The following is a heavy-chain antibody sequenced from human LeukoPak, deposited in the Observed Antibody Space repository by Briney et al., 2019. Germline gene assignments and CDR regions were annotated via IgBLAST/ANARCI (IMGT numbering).Heavy chain of an antibody. CDR2: SYHNGDA. D-gene: IGHD3-16*01. CDR1: GSSISGYY. CDR3: ARVSYLTSSWGNYVFDF. V-gene: IGHV4-59*01. Sequence: SETLSLTCSVSGSSISGYYWSWIRQSPGKGLEWIGYSYHNGDAYYSPSLKSRLTISVDMSMNQFSLNLKSVTAADTAVYYCARVSYLTSSWGNYVFDFWGQGTLVSVSS. J-gene: IGHJ4*02.